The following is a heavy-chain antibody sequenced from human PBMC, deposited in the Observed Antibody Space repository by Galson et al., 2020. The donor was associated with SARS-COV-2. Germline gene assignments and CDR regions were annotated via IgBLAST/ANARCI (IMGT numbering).Heavy chain of an antibody. CDR1: GYTFTTYI. Sequence: ASVKVSCKASGYTFTTYILHWVRQAPGQRLEWMGWISAGNGVTKYSHKFQGRVTLTRDTSAATAYMELTSLTPEDTAVYYCARSGPFNSNYCEDYYGMDVWGQGTTVTVSS. D-gene: IGHD4-4*01. J-gene: IGHJ6*02. CDR3: ARSGPFNSNYCEDYYGMDV. V-gene: IGHV1-3*01. CDR2: ISAGNGVT.